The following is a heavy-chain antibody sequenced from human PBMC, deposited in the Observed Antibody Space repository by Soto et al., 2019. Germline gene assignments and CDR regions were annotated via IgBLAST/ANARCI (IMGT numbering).Heavy chain of an antibody. J-gene: IGHJ4*02. CDR1: GFTFSSYW. CDR2: IHFDGSTT. D-gene: IGHD5-12*01. CDR3: ARDACISGYYQFDY. V-gene: IGHV3-74*01. Sequence: HPGGSLRLSCAASGFTFSSYWMHWVRQVPGKGLVWVSRIHFDGSTTHYADSVKGRFTISRDNAKNTLSLQMNSLRAEDTAVYYCARDACISGYYQFDYCGQGTLVTVSS.